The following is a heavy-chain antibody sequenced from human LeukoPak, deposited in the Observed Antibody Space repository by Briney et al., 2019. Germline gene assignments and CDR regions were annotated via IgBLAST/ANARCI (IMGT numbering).Heavy chain of an antibody. CDR2: IYSGGST. V-gene: IGHV3-53*05. CDR1: GFTVSSNY. Sequence: GGSLRLSCAASGFTVSSNYMSWVRQAPGKGLEWVSVIYSGGSTYYADSVKGRFTISRDNSKNTLYLQMNSLRAEDTAVYYCAKDGRRYCSGGSCNYFQHWGQGTLVTVSS. J-gene: IGHJ1*01. D-gene: IGHD2-15*01. CDR3: AKDGRRYCSGGSCNYFQH.